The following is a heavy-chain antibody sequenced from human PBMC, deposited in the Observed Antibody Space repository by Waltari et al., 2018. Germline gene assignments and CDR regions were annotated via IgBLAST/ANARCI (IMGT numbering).Heavy chain of an antibody. Sequence: QLQLQASGPGLVKPSETLSLTCTVSGGSISSSSYSWGWIRQPPGKGLEWIGSIYYSGSTYYNPSLKSRVTISVDTSKNQFSLKLSSVTAADTAVYYCARLIFGVVTYYFDYWGQGTLVTVSS. V-gene: IGHV4-39*07. D-gene: IGHD3-3*01. J-gene: IGHJ4*02. CDR3: ARLIFGVVTYYFDY. CDR1: GGSISSSSYS. CDR2: IYYSGST.